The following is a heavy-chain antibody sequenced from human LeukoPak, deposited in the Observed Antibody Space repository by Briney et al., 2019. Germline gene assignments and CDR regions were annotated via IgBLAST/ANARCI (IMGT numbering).Heavy chain of an antibody. V-gene: IGHV4-34*01. J-gene: IGHJ5*02. CDR2: INHSGST. Sequence: KPSETLSLTCAVYGGSFSGCYWSWIRQPPGKGLEWIGEINHSGSTNYNPSLKSRVTISVDTSKNQFSLKLSSVTAADTAVYYCARRVRYFDWLLPSLRNWFDPWGQGTLVTVSS. CDR3: ARRVRYFDWLLPSLRNWFDP. CDR1: GGSFSGCY. D-gene: IGHD3-9*01.